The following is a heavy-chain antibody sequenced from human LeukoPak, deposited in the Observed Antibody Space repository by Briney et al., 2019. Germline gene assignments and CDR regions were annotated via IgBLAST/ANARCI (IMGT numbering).Heavy chain of an antibody. CDR2: IYTSGST. D-gene: IGHD2-21*01. CDR1: GGSISSGSYY. Sequence: SETLSLTCTVSGGSISSGSYYWSWIRQPAGKGLEWIGRIYTSGSTNYNPSLKSRVTISVDTSKNQFSLELSSVTAADTAVYYCARSSRAYCGGDCWNDAFDIWGQGTMVTVSS. CDR3: ARSSRAYCGGDCWNDAFDI. J-gene: IGHJ3*02. V-gene: IGHV4-61*02.